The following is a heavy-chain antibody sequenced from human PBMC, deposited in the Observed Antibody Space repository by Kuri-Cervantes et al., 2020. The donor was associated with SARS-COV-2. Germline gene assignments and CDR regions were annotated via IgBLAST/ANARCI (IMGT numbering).Heavy chain of an antibody. CDR1: GYTFSDYY. J-gene: IGHJ6*02. CDR2: INPNSGGT. D-gene: IGHD3-10*01. CDR3: ARGMVRGLIQSYYYGMDV. V-gene: IGHV1-2*04. Sequence: ASVKVSCKASGYTFSDYYMYWARQAPGQGLEWMGWINPNSGGTNCAQKFQGWVTMTRDTSSTGYMELSRLRSDDTAVYYCARGMVRGLIQSYYYGMDVWGQGTTVTVSS.